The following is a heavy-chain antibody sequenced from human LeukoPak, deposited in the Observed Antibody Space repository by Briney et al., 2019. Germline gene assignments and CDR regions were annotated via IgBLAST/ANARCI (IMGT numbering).Heavy chain of an antibody. J-gene: IGHJ3*02. CDR2: INPNSGGT. V-gene: IGHV1-2*02. Sequence: GASVKVSCKASGYTFTGYYMHWVRQAPGQGLEWMGWINPNSGGTNYAQKFQGRVTMTRDTSISTAYMELSRLRSDDTAVYYCAREYYGSGSYYLSAFDIWGQGTMVTVSS. D-gene: IGHD3-10*01. CDR1: GYTFTGYY. CDR3: AREYYGSGSYYLSAFDI.